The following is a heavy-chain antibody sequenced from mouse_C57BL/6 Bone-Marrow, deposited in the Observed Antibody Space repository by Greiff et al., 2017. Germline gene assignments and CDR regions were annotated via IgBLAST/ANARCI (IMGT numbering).Heavy chain of an antibody. CDR1: GYTFTNYW. D-gene: IGHD2-2*01. Sequence: VKLMEPGAELVRPGTSVKMSCKASGYTFTNYWIGWAKQRPGHGLEWIGDIYPGGGCTNYNEKFKGKATLTADKSSSTAYMQFSSLTSEDSAIYDCARHYYGYIHWYFDVWGTGTTVTVSS. CDR2: IYPGGGCT. CDR3: ARHYYGYIHWYFDV. J-gene: IGHJ1*03. V-gene: IGHV1-63*01.